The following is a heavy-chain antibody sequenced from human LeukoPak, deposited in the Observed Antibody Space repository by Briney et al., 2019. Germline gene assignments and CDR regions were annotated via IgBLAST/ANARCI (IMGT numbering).Heavy chain of an antibody. CDR3: AREGAQSGY. D-gene: IGHD4/OR15-4a*01. CDR2: IYHSGST. Sequence: PSETLSLTCTVSGGSISSGGYYWSWIRQPPGKGLEWIGYIYHSGSTYYNPSLKSRVTISVDRSKNQFSLKLSSVTAADTAVYYCAREGAQSGYWGQGTLVTVSS. CDR1: GGSISSGGYY. J-gene: IGHJ4*02. V-gene: IGHV4-30-2*01.